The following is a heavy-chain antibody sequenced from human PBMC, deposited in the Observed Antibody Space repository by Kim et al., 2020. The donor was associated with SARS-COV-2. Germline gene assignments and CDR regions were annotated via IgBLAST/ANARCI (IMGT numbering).Heavy chain of an antibody. V-gene: IGHV4-34*01. D-gene: IGHD6-13*01. CDR1: GGSFSGYY. J-gene: IGHJ4*02. Sequence: SETLSLTCAVYGGSFSGYYWSWIRQPPGKGLEWIGEINHSGSTNYNPSLKSRVTISVDTSKNQFSLKLSSVTAADTAVYYCASSSSWSGDYWGQGTLVTVSS. CDR2: INHSGST. CDR3: ASSSSWSGDY.